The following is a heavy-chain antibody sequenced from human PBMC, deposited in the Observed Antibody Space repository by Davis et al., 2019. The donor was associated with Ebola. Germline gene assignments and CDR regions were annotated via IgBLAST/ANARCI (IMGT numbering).Heavy chain of an antibody. CDR2: MRTKAKGYTT. D-gene: IGHD3-10*01. CDR3: ARDPLRGDAYDV. Sequence: GESLKISCAASGFSFSAYYMDWVRQAPGQGLEWVGRMRTKAKGYTTEYAASVEGRFTISRDDGKSSLFLQMNSLTTEDTAVYYCARDPLRGDAYDVWGQGTMVTVSS. CDR1: GFSFSAYY. V-gene: IGHV3-72*01. J-gene: IGHJ3*01.